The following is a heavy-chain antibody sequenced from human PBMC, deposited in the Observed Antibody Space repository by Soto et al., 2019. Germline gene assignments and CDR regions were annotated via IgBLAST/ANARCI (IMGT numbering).Heavy chain of an antibody. Sequence: PGGSLRLSCAASGFTFSSYAMSWVRQAPGKGLEWVSAISGSGGSTYYADSVKGRFTISRDNSKNMLYLQMNSLRAEDTAVYYCATRPWIQLRKVFGTFDYWGQGTLVTVSS. D-gene: IGHD5-18*01. CDR2: ISGSGGST. J-gene: IGHJ4*02. CDR1: GFTFSSYA. CDR3: ATRPWIQLRKVFGTFDY. V-gene: IGHV3-23*01.